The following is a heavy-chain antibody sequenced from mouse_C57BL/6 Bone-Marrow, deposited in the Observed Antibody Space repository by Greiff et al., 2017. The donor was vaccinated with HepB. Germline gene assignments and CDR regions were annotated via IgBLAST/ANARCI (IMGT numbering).Heavy chain of an antibody. CDR1: GYTFTSYW. D-gene: IGHD1-1*01. V-gene: IGHV1-72*01. J-gene: IGHJ3*01. CDR3: ARHRIYYYGSSYGFAY. Sequence: QVQLQQPGAELVKPGASVKLSCKASGYTFTSYWMHWVKQRPGRGLEWIGMIDPNSGGTKYNEKFKSKATLTVDKPSSTAYMQLSSLTSEDSAVYYCARHRIYYYGSSYGFAYWGQGTLVTVSA. CDR2: IDPNSGGT.